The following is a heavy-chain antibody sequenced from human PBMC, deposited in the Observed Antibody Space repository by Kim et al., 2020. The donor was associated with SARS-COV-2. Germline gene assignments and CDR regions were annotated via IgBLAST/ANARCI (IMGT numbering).Heavy chain of an antibody. J-gene: IGHJ4*02. V-gene: IGHV1-69*13. CDR2: IIPIFGTA. CDR3: SGTIVATILEY. CDR1: GGTFSSYA. Sequence: SVKVSCKASGGTFSSYAISWVRQAPGQGLEWMGGIIPIFGTANYAQKFQGRVTITADESTSTASMELSSLRSEDTAVYYCSGTIVATILEYWGQGTLVTVSS. D-gene: IGHD5-12*01.